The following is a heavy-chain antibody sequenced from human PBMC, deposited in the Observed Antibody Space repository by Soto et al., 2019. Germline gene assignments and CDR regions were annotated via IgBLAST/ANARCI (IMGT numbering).Heavy chain of an antibody. J-gene: IGHJ6*02. Sequence: SETLSLTCTVSGGSISSRSYYWGWIRQPPGKGLEWIGSIYYGGSTYFNPSLNSRVTMSVDTSKSQFSLKLSSVTAADTAVYYCARVISSSSSLGLPYYFYGMDVWGQGTTVTVSS. CDR1: GGSISSRSYY. CDR2: IYYGGST. CDR3: ARVISSSSSLGLPYYFYGMDV. D-gene: IGHD6-6*01. V-gene: IGHV4-39*01.